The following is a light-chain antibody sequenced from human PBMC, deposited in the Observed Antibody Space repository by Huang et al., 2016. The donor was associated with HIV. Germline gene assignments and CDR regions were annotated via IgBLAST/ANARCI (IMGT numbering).Light chain of an antibody. CDR3: QQYGSSLLLT. CDR1: QNLSSSY. J-gene: IGKJ4*01. Sequence: EIVLTKSPGTLSLSPGERATLSCRASQNLSSSYLAWYQQKPAQAPRLLSYGASSRATGIPDRFSGSGSGTDFTLTISRLEPEDFAVYYCQQYGSSLLLTFGGGTKVEIK. V-gene: IGKV3-20*01. CDR2: GAS.